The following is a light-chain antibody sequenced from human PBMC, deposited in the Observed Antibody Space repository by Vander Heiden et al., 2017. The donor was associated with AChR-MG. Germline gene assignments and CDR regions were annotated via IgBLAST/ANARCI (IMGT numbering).Light chain of an antibody. CDR1: QSISNW. CDR3: QQYNIYPWT. J-gene: IGKJ1*01. Sequence: DIQMTHSPSTLSASVGDRVTITCRASQSISNWLAWYQQKPGKAPKLLIYKASSLESGVPSRFSGSGSGTEFTLTISSLQPDDFATYYCQQYNIYPWTFGQGTKVEI. CDR2: KAS. V-gene: IGKV1-5*03.